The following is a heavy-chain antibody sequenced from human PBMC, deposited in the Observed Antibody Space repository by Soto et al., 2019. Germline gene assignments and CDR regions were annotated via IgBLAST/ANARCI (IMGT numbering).Heavy chain of an antibody. Sequence: PRASVKVSCKVSGYTLTELSMHWVRQAPGKGLEWMGGFDPEDGETIYAQKFQGRVTRTEDTSTDTAYMELSSLRSEDTAVYYCATEPSVNWFDPWGQGTLVTVSS. J-gene: IGHJ5*02. CDR3: ATEPSVNWFDP. V-gene: IGHV1-24*01. CDR2: FDPEDGET. CDR1: GYTLTELS.